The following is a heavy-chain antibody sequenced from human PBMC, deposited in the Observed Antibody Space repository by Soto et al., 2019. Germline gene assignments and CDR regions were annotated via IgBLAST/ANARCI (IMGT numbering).Heavy chain of an antibody. D-gene: IGHD3-10*01. CDR3: ARERTFGENNHNYMDV. CDR2: IWSDGSNQ. V-gene: IGHV3-33*01. J-gene: IGHJ6*03. Sequence: QVQLVESGGGVVQPGGSLRLSCAASAVTFSMHGRHWVRQDPGTRLQCVGVIWSDGSNQRYAESVTGRFTISRDNSKQTLYLQMNSLRAEDTAVSYCARERTFGENNHNYMDVWGTGITVTLSS. CDR1: AVTFSMHG.